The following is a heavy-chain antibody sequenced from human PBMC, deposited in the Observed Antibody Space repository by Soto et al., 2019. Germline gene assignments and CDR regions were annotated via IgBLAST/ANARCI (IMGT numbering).Heavy chain of an antibody. Sequence: GGSLRLSCAASGFTFSSYWMSWVRQAPGKGLEWVSGISGVVGTTYLADSVKGRFTISRDNSKNTLYLHMNSLRVEDTAIYYCAKDLAQYGSGNYWETFDFWGQGSLVTVSS. CDR2: ISGVVGTT. D-gene: IGHD3-10*01. CDR1: GFTFSSYW. CDR3: AKDLAQYGSGNYWETFDF. J-gene: IGHJ4*02. V-gene: IGHV3-23*01.